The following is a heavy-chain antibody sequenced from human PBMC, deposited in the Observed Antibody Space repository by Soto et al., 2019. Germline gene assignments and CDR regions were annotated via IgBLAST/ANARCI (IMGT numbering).Heavy chain of an antibody. CDR3: ARGYRQSGYSSSWVFDY. D-gene: IGHD6-13*01. CDR2: MYYSGST. Sequence: QVQLRASGRGLVKPSQTLSLTCTVSGCSISSGGYYWNWIRQHPGKGLEWIGYMYYSGSTYYNPFPRSRVIRSGDTSENHFALKLSSVTAADTAVYFCARGYRQSGYSSSWVFDYWGQGTLVNVSS. CDR1: GCSISSGGYY. V-gene: IGHV4-31*03. J-gene: IGHJ4*02.